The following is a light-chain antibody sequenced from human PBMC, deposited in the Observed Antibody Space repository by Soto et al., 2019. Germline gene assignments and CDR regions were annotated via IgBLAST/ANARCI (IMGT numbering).Light chain of an antibody. J-gene: IGKJ5*01. V-gene: IGKV3-11*01. CDR1: QSVRTS. CDR2: DAS. Sequence: EVVLTQSPSTLSLSAGERATLSCRASQSVRTSLAWYQHKPGQAPRLVVYDASLRANGVPARFGGSGSGTDLTLTINSLEPEDFAAYYCQQRNVWPPITFGQGTRLEIK. CDR3: QQRNVWPPIT.